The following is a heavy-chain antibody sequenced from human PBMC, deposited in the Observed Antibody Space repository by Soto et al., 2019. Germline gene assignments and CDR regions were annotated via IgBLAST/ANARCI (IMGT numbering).Heavy chain of an antibody. Sequence: QVQLQESGPGLVKPSETLSLTCTVSGGSISSYYWIWIRQPPGKGLEWIGYIYYSGSTNYNPSLKSRVTIPVDTSKNQFSLKLSSVTAADTAVYYCAGAVAGATDYWGQGTLVTVSS. V-gene: IGHV4-59*01. CDR2: IYYSGST. CDR3: AGAVAGATDY. J-gene: IGHJ4*02. D-gene: IGHD6-19*01. CDR1: GGSISSYY.